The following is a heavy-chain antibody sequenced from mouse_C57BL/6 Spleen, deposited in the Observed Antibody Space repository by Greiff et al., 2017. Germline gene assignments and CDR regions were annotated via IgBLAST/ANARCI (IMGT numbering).Heavy chain of an antibody. CDR2: IYPGDGDT. D-gene: IGHD1-1*01. Sequence: VKLQESGPELVKPGASVKISCKASGYAFSSSWMNWVKQRPGKGLEWIGRIYPGDGDTNYNGKFKGKATLTADKSSSTAYMQLSSLTSEDSAVYFCAGYGSSPWFAYWGQGTLVTVSA. V-gene: IGHV1-82*01. CDR3: AGYGSSPWFAY. J-gene: IGHJ3*01. CDR1: GYAFSSSW.